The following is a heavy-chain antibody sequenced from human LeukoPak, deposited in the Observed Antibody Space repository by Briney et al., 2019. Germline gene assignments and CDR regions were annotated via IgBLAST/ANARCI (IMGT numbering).Heavy chain of an antibody. J-gene: IGHJ4*02. D-gene: IGHD3-22*01. Sequence: HAGGSLRLSCVVSGLTFSNYWMIWVRQAPGKGLESVAIVNEDGSAKYYLDSVKGRFTISRDNAKNSLYLQMNSLRAEDTAVYYCARDDYYDNSLDYWGQGTLVTVSS. CDR3: ARDDYYDNSLDY. CDR2: VNEDGSAK. CDR1: GLTFSNYW. V-gene: IGHV3-7*01.